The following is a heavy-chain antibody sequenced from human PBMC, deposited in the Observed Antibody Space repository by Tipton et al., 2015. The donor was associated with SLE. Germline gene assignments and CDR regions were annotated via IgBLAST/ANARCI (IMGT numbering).Heavy chain of an antibody. CDR2: VITSGGGT. J-gene: IGHJ4*02. D-gene: IGHD2-2*01. Sequence: SLRLSCAASGFTFSGYAMAWVRQAPGKGLEWVSSVITSGGGTYYADSVKGRFTISRDNSKNTLYLQMNSLRAEDTAVYYCARGEATYAYWGQGTLVTVPS. CDR3: ARGEATYAY. CDR1: GFTFSGYA. V-gene: IGHV3-23*01.